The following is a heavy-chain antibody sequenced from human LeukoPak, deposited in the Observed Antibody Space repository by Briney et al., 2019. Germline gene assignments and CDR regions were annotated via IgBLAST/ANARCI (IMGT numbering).Heavy chain of an antibody. J-gene: IGHJ5*02. CDR2: INHSGST. V-gene: IGHV4-34*01. CDR1: GGSFSGYY. D-gene: IGHD6-6*01. CDR3: ARVGKSKAARPYRFDP. Sequence: SETLSLTCAVYGGSFSGYYWSWIRQPPGKGLEWIGEINHSGSTSYNPSLKSRVTISVDTSKNQFSLKLSSVTAADTAVYYCARVGKSKAARPYRFDPWGQGTLVTVSS.